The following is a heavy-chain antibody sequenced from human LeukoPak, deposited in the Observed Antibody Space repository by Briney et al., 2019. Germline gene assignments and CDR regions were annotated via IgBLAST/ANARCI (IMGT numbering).Heavy chain of an antibody. V-gene: IGHV3-23*01. D-gene: IGHD6-13*01. J-gene: IGHJ4*02. CDR2: VTAGGATT. CDR3: AKEPRIAAAGAMDY. Sequence: GGSLRLSCAASGFTFSTYAMAWVRQAPGKGLEWVSGVTAGGATTFYADSVKGRFTISRDNSKNTLYLQMNSLRAEDTAVYYCAKEPRIAAAGAMDYWGQGTLVTVSS. CDR1: GFTFSTYA.